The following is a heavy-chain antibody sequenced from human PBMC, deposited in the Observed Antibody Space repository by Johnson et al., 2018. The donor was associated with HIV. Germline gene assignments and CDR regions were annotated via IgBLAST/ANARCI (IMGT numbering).Heavy chain of an antibody. D-gene: IGHD3-22*01. CDR1: GFTFRSYP. J-gene: IGHJ3*02. CDR3: AKDQASGYYCDAFDI. V-gene: IGHV3-30*14. CDR2: ISYDGSNK. Sequence: QVQLVESGGGVVQPVRSLRLSCAASGFTFRSYPMHWVRQAPGKGLEWVAVISYDGSNKYYADSVKGRFTISRDNSKNTLYLQMNSLRAEDTAVYYCAKDQASGYYCDAFDIWGQGTMVTVSS.